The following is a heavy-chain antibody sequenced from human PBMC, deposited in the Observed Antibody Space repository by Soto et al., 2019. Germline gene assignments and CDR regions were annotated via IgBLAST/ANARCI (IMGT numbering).Heavy chain of an antibody. D-gene: IGHD4-17*01. V-gene: IGHV3-7*03. CDR1: GFTFSSYA. Sequence: GGSLRLSCAASGFTFSSYAMGWVRQAPGRGLEWVANIQQDGSEKYYVDSVKGRFTMSKDNVKNSLYLQMNSLGAEDTAVYYCARVRYGGYSYYFDYWGQGALVTVSS. CDR2: IQQDGSEK. CDR3: ARVRYGGYSYYFDY. J-gene: IGHJ4*02.